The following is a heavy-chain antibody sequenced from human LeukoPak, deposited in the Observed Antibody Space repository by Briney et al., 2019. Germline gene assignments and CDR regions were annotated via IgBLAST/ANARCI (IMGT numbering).Heavy chain of an antibody. CDR3: ARIIYCSGGRCYDGAWFDP. V-gene: IGHV4-38-2*01. J-gene: IGHJ5*02. CDR1: GYSISSGYY. D-gene: IGHD2-15*01. CDR2: IYHGGST. Sequence: SETLSLTCGVSGYSISSGYYCGWIRQPPGKGLEWIGSIYHGGSTYYNPSLKSRVTISVDTSKNQFSLKLSSLTAADTAVYSCARIIYCSGGRCYDGAWFDPWGQGTLVPVSS.